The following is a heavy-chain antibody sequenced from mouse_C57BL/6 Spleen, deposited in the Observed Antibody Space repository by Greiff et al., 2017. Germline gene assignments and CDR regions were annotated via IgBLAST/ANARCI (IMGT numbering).Heavy chain of an antibody. CDR2: IDPETGGT. D-gene: IGHD2-2*01. CDR3: TRELLWLRGYFDV. J-gene: IGHJ1*03. V-gene: IGHV1-15*01. CDR1: GYTFTDYE. Sequence: QVQLQQSGAELVRPGASVTLSCKASGYTFTDYEMHWVKQTPVHGLEWIGAIDPETGGTAYNQKFKGKAILTADKSSSTAYMELRSLTSEDSAVYYCTRELLWLRGYFDVWGTGTTVTVSS.